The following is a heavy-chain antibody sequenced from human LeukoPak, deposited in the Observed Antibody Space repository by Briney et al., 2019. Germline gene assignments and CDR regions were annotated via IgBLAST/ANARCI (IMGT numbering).Heavy chain of an antibody. CDR3: ARGYYDTNGYYYRLDF. D-gene: IGHD3-22*01. V-gene: IGHV1-8*01. Sequence: GASVKASCKASGYIFTTYDINWVRQAPGQGLEWMGWMNPNRGNTGYAQKFQGRVTMTRNTSISTAYMELSSLRSEDTAVYYCARGYYDTNGYYYRLDFWGQGTLVTVSS. CDR2: MNPNRGNT. J-gene: IGHJ4*02. CDR1: GYIFTTYD.